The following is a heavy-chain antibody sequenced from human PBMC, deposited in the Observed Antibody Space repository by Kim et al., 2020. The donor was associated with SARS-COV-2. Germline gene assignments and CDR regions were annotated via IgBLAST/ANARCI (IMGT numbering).Heavy chain of an antibody. CDR2: ITSTGSNI. Sequence: GGSLRLSCAASGFTFTPYSMNWVRQAPGGGLEWVSYITSTGSNIKYTDSVKGRFTISRDNAKSSVYPQMNSLRAEDTALYFCARSVEGHFDVWGQGTPVT. V-gene: IGHV3-48*01. CDR3: ARSVEGHFDV. D-gene: IGHD2-2*01. J-gene: IGHJ4*02. CDR1: GFTFTPYS.